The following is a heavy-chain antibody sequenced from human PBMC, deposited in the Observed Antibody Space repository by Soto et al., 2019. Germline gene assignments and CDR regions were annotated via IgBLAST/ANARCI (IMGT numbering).Heavy chain of an antibody. J-gene: IGHJ4*02. Sequence: QVQLVESGGGVVQPGRSLRLSCAASGFTFSSYAMHWVRQAPGKGLEWVAVISYDGSNKYYADSVKGRFTISRDNSKNTLYMPMNSLRAEDTAVYYCATNTYYDFWSGYYTVPWYFDYWGQGTLVTVSS. CDR3: ATNTYYDFWSGYYTVPWYFDY. D-gene: IGHD3-3*01. V-gene: IGHV3-30-3*01. CDR1: GFTFSSYA. CDR2: ISYDGSNK.